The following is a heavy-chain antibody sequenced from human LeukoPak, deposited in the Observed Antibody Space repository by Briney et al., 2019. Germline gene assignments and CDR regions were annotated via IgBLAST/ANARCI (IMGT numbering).Heavy chain of an antibody. V-gene: IGHV3-23*01. CDR3: AKLNADYYGSGIVDY. CDR1: GFTFSSYA. CDR2: ISGSGGRT. Sequence: PGGSLRLSRAASGFTFSSYAMSWVRQAPGKGLEWVSAISGSGGRTYYADSVKGRFTISRDNSKNTLYLQMNSLRAEDTAVYYCAKLNADYYGSGIVDYWGQGTLVTVSS. J-gene: IGHJ4*02. D-gene: IGHD3-10*01.